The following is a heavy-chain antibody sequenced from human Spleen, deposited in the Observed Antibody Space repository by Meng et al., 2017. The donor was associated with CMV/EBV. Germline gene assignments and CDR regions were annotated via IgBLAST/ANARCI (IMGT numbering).Heavy chain of an antibody. CDR1: GGSISSYY. V-gene: IGHV4-4*07. CDR2: IYTSGST. D-gene: IGHD1-1*01. Sequence: QGERQVSVPGLVKPSETLSLTCTVVGGSISSYYWSWIRQPAGKGLEWIGRIYTSGSTNYNPSLKSRVTMSVDTSKNQFSLKLSSVTAADTAVYYCARDQLIDPLGDFDYWGQGTLVTVSS. CDR3: ARDQLIDPLGDFDY. J-gene: IGHJ4*02.